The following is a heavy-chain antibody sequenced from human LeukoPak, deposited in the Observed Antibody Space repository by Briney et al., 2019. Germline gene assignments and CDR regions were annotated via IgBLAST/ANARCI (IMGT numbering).Heavy chain of an antibody. V-gene: IGHV3-74*01. CDR1: GFTFSSYW. D-gene: IGHD4-11*01. CDR3: ASLYPTTLTVFY. Sequence: GGSLRLSCAASGFTFSSYWMHWVRQAPGKGLVWVSRINSDGSSISYADSVKGRFTISRDNAKNTLYLQMNSLRAEDTAVYYCASLYPTTLTVFYWGQGTLVTVSS. J-gene: IGHJ4*02. CDR2: INSDGSSI.